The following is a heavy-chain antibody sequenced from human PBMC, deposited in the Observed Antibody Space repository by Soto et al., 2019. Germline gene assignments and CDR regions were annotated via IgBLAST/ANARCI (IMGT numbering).Heavy chain of an antibody. CDR3: ARGARDLPLDAFDI. J-gene: IGHJ3*02. Sequence: ASVKVSCKASGYTFTSYGISWVRQAPGQGLEWMGWISAYNGNSNYAQKLQGRVTMTTDTSTSTAYMELRSLRSDDTAVYYCARGARDLPLDAFDIWGQGTMVTVSS. D-gene: IGHD2-21*02. CDR1: GYTFTSYG. V-gene: IGHV1-18*01. CDR2: ISAYNGNS.